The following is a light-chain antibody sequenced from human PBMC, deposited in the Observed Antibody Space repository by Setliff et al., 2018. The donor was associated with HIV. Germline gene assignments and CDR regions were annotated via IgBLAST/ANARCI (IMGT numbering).Light chain of an antibody. CDR1: KLGDKY. J-gene: IGLJ1*01. V-gene: IGLV3-1*01. CDR2: RDS. CDR3: QAWDSSTAV. Sequence: SYELTQPPSVSVSPGRTASITCSGDKLGDKYACWYQQKPGQSPVLVIYRDSKRPSGIPERFSGSNSGNTATLTISGTQAMDEADYYCQAWDSSTAVFGTGTKVTVL.